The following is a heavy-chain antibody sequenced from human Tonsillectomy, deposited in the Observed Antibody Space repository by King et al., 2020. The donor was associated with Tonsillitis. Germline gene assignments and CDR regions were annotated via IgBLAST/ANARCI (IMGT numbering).Heavy chain of an antibody. CDR3: ARLSGGYSYGWGVYFDY. CDR1: GGSISSSSYY. Sequence: QLQESGPGLVKPSETLSLTCTVSGGSISSSSYYWGWIRQPPGKGLEGIGIIYYSGSTYYNPSLKSRVTIAVDTSKNQFSPKLSSVTAPDTAVYYCARLSGGYSYGWGVYFDYWGQGTLVTVSS. J-gene: IGHJ4*02. D-gene: IGHD5-18*01. V-gene: IGHV4-39*01. CDR2: IYYSGST.